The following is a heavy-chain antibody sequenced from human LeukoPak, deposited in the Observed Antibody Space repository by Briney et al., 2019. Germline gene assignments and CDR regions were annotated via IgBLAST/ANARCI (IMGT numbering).Heavy chain of an antibody. J-gene: IGHJ4*02. D-gene: IGHD5-12*01. CDR2: MNPNSGST. CDR1: GYTFTSYV. Sequence: GSVTVSCMASGYTFTSYVINWVRQAPGQGLEWMGWMNPNSGSTGYAQKFQGRVTITRNTSISTAYMELSGLRSEDTAVYYCARGPSTGYPYYCEYWGQGTLVTVSS. V-gene: IGHV1-8*03. CDR3: ARGPSTGYPYYCEY.